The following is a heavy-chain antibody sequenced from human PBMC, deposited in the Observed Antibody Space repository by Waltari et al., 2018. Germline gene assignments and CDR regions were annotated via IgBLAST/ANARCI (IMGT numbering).Heavy chain of an antibody. CDR1: GGSFSGVH. Sequence: QVQLQQWGAGLLKPSETLSLTCAVYGGSFSGVHWSWIRQTPGKGLEWIGEINHSGSTNYNPSLKSRVTISVDTSKNQFSLKLSSVTAADTAVYYCARGGYNVWFDPWGQGTLVTVSS. CDR2: INHSGST. CDR3: ARGGYNVWFDP. J-gene: IGHJ5*02. D-gene: IGHD5-12*01. V-gene: IGHV4-34*01.